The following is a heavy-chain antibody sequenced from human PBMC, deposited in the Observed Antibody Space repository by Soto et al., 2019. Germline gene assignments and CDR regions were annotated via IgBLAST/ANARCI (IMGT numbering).Heavy chain of an antibody. CDR2: IWYDGSNK. J-gene: IGHJ4*02. CDR1: GFTFSSYG. V-gene: IGHV3-33*01. CDR3: ASGHSSGMGY. D-gene: IGHD6-25*01. Sequence: QVQLVESGGGVVQPGRSLRLSCAASGFTFSSYGMHWVRQAPGKGLEWVAVIWYDGSNKYYADYVKGRFTISRDNSKKTLYLQMNSLRAEDTAVYYCASGHSSGMGYWGQGTLVTVSS.